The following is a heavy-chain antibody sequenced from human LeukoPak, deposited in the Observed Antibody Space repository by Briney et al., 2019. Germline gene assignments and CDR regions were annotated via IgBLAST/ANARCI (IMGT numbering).Heavy chain of an antibody. CDR3: AKDKAPGYSSGWYYFDY. V-gene: IGHV3-53*05. Sequence: GGTLRLSCAASGFTVSSSYMNWVRHAPGKGLEWVSVIYSGGSTYYADSVKGRFTISRDNSKNTLYLQMNSLRAEDTAVYYCAKDKAPGYSSGWYYFDYWGQGTLVTVSS. CDR2: IYSGGST. CDR1: GFTVSSSY. D-gene: IGHD6-19*01. J-gene: IGHJ4*02.